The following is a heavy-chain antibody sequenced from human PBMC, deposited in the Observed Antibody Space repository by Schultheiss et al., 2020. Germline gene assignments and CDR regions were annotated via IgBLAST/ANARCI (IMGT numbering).Heavy chain of an antibody. CDR1: GGSISSYY. CDR3: ARIYRTGANWFDP. Sequence: GSLRLSCTVSGGSISSYYWSWIRQPPGKGLEWIGYIYYSGSTYYNPSLKSRVTISVDTSKNQFSLKLSSVTAADTAVYYCARIYRTGANWFDPWGQGTLVTVSS. V-gene: IGHV4-59*12. D-gene: IGHD1-26*01. J-gene: IGHJ5*02. CDR2: IYYSGST.